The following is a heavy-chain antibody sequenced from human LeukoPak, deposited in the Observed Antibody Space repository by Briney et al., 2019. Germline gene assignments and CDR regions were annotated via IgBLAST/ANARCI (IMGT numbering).Heavy chain of an antibody. J-gene: IGHJ4*02. CDR3: ARSIAVAGTSY. CDR2: INSNSGGT. CDR1: GYTFTGYY. Sequence: ASVKVSCKASGYTFTGYYTHWVRQAPGQGLEWMGWINSNSGGTNYAQKFQGRVTMTRDTSISTAYMELSRLRSDDTAVYYCARSIAVAGTSYWGQGTLVTVSS. D-gene: IGHD6-19*01. V-gene: IGHV1-2*02.